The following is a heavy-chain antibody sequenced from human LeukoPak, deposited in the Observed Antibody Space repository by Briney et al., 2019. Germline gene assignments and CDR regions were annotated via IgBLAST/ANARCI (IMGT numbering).Heavy chain of an antibody. D-gene: IGHD6-13*01. CDR2: IRYDANIE. V-gene: IGHV3-30*02. J-gene: IGHJ4*02. CDR3: AKGGSSSWDFFDY. CDR1: GFTFSSYG. Sequence: GGSLRLSCAASGFTFSSYGMSWVRQAPGKGLEWVAFIRYDANIEYYADSVKGRFTISRDNSKNTLFLQMNSLRAVDTAVYYCAKGGSSSWDFFDYWGQGPLVTVSS.